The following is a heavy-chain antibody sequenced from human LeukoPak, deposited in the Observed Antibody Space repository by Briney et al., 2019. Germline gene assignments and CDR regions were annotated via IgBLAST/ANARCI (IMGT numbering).Heavy chain of an antibody. CDR2: ISGSGGST. Sequence: GGSLRLSCAASGFTFSSYAMSWVRQAPGKGLEWVSAISGSGGSTYYADSVKGRFTISRDNSKNTLYLQMNSLRAEDTAVYYCAKDRGPSSDTYQYSSRSIGMDVWGQGTTVTVSS. V-gene: IGHV3-23*01. CDR1: GFTFSSYA. J-gene: IGHJ6*02. CDR3: AKDRGPSSDTYQYSSRSIGMDV. D-gene: IGHD6-13*01.